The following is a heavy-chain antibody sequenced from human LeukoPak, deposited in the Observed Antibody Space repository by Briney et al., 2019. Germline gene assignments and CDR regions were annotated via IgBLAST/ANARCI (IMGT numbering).Heavy chain of an antibody. CDR1: GGPFSRYA. CDR2: ILPSFGTA. Sequence: SVKVSCRVSGGPFSRYAISWVRQAPGQGLEWMGGILPSFGTANYAQKFQGRVTMTRDTSTSTIYMELSSLRSEDTAVYYCARRNSHIGSYRPSYYFDYWGQGTLVTVSS. D-gene: IGHD1-26*01. J-gene: IGHJ4*02. CDR3: ARRNSHIGSYRPSYYFDY. V-gene: IGHV1-69*05.